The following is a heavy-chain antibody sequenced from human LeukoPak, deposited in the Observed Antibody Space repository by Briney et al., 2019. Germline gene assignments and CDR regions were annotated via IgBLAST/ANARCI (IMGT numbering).Heavy chain of an antibody. CDR3: ARVPAYGDYVYNWFDP. CDR2: IKQDGSEK. V-gene: IGHV3-7*01. D-gene: IGHD4-17*01. Sequence: GGSLRLSCAASGFTFSSYWMSWVRQAPGKGLEWVANIKQDGSEKYYVDSVKGRFTISRDNAKNSLYLQMNSLRAEDTAVCYCARVPAYGDYVYNWFDPWGQGTLVTVSS. CDR1: GFTFSSYW. J-gene: IGHJ5*02.